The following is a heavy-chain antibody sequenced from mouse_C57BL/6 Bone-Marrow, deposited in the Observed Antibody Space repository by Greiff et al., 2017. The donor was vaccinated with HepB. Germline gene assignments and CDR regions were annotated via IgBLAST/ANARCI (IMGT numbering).Heavy chain of an antibody. CDR3: ARDYGSSYWYFDV. V-gene: IGHV7-3*01. CDR1: GFTFTDYY. D-gene: IGHD1-1*01. Sequence: DVKLQESGGGLVQPGGSLSLSCAASGFTFTDYYMSWVRQPPGKALEWLGFIRNKANGYTTEYSASVKGRFTISRDNSQSILYLQMNALRAEDSATYYCARDYGSSYWYFDVWGTGTTVTVSS. CDR2: IRNKANGYTT. J-gene: IGHJ1*03.